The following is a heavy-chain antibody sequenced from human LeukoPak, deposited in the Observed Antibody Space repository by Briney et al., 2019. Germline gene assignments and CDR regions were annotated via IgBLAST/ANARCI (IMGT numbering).Heavy chain of an antibody. V-gene: IGHV4-4*07. D-gene: IGHD3-22*01. CDR2: IYTSGST. CDR1: GGSISSYY. Sequence: PSETLSLTCTVSGGSISSYYWSWIRQPAGKGLEWIGHIYTSGSTNYNPSLKSRVTMSVDTSKNQFSLKLSSVTAADTAVYYCARAGHSSGYSDHFDYWGQGTLVTVSS. J-gene: IGHJ4*02. CDR3: ARAGHSSGYSDHFDY.